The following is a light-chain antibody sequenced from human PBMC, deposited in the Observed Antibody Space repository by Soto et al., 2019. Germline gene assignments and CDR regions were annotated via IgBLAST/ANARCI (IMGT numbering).Light chain of an antibody. CDR3: CSYARRRTYV. CDR2: EVS. V-gene: IGLV2-23*02. Sequence: QSALTQPASVSGSPGQSITISCTGTSSDVWNYDLVSWYQQHPGKAPKLLIYEVSKRPSGVSNRFSGSKSGNTGVLTISGLKAEDGADYYCCSYARRRTYVFGTGTKVAVL. CDR1: SSDVWNYDL. J-gene: IGLJ1*01.